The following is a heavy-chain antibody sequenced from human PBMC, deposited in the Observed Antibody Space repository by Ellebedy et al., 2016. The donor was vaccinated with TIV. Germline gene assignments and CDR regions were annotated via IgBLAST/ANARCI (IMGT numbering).Heavy chain of an antibody. J-gene: IGHJ5*02. CDR1: GFSFSSYA. Sequence: GESLKISXVASGFSFSSYAMSWVRLAPGKGLEWVSGVSGSGATTNYAESVKGRFSISRDSSKSTLFLQMSSLTADDTAVYYCATGSPYASGNSRVCWFDPWGQGTMVTVPS. D-gene: IGHD3-10*01. CDR2: VSGSGATT. V-gene: IGHV3-23*01. CDR3: ATGSPYASGNSRVCWFDP.